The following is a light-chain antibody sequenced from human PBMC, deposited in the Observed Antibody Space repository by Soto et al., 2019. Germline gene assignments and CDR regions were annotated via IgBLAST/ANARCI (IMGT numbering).Light chain of an antibody. J-gene: IGKJ1*01. CDR1: QSIGDY. CDR2: DAS. CDR3: QQYDIYRT. V-gene: IGKV1-5*01. Sequence: DIQLTQSPSTLSSSVGDRATITCRASQSIGDYLAWYQDKPGKAPRLLIYDASNLKSGVPSRFSGSGSGTEFTLTIANLQPDDFATYYCQQYDIYRTFGPGTKVDIK.